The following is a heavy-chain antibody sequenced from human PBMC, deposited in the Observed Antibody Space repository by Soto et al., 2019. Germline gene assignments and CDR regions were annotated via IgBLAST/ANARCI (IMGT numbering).Heavy chain of an antibody. CDR3: ARDLRGDGYNN. CDR1: GGTFSSYT. V-gene: IGHV1-69*08. CDR2: IIPILGIA. D-gene: IGHD5-12*01. Sequence: QVQLVQSGAEVKKPGSSVKVSCKASGGTFSSYTISWVRQAPGQGLEWMGRIIPILGIANYAQKFQGRVTITADKSTSTAYMELSSLRSEDTAVYYCARDLRGDGYNNWGQGTLVTVSS. J-gene: IGHJ4*02.